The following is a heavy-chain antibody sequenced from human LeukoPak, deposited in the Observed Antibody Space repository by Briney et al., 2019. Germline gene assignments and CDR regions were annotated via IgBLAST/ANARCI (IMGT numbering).Heavy chain of an antibody. CDR1: EFTVSSNY. V-gene: IGHV3-66*01. J-gene: IGHJ6*02. CDR3: VRETMPSGRYGELHV. Sequence: GGSLRLSCIASEFTVSSNYMSWVRQAPGKGLEWVSIIYRDGSAYYADTVKSRFTISRDNAKNSLYLQMNSLRAEDTAVYYCVRETMPSGRYGELHVWGQGTTVTVSS. D-gene: IGHD4-17*01. CDR2: IYRDGSA.